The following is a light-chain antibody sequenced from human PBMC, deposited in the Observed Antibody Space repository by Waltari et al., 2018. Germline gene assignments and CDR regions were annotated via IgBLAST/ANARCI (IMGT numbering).Light chain of an antibody. CDR3: QAWDSSTGVV. V-gene: IGLV3-1*01. CDR2: QDS. J-gene: IGLJ2*01. Sequence: SYELTLPPSVSVPPGQPPGITGRGDKLRGKYVCWYQQKPGQSPLLVNYQDSQRPSGITERFSGSNSGNTASLTISGTQAMDEADYYCQAWDSSTGVVFGGGTKLAVL. CDR1: KLRGKY.